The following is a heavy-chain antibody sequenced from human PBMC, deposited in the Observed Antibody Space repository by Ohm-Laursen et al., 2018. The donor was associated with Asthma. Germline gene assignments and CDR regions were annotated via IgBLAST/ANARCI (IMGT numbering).Heavy chain of an antibody. V-gene: IGHV4-31*03. D-gene: IGHD3-22*01. CDR1: GGSISSGGYY. CDR3: ARGAFYYESTGYYFFDH. CDR2: IYYSGLT. Sequence: TLSLTCTVSGGSISSGGYYWSWIRQHPGKGLEWIGCIYYSGLTYSNPSLRSRVIISVDTSKNQFSLNLTSVTAADTAVYYCARGAFYYESTGYYFFDHWGQGALVTVSS. J-gene: IGHJ4*02.